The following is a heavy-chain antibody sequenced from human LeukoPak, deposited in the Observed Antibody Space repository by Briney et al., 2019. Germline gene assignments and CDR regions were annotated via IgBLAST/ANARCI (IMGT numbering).Heavy chain of an antibody. CDR2: ISSSSSYI. J-gene: IGHJ4*02. Sequence: PGGSLRLSCAASGFTFSSCSMNWVRQAPGKGLEWVSSISSSSSYIYYADSVKGRFTISRDNTKNSLYLQMNSLRAEDTAVYYCAREERGSYCSGGNCYSNYWGQGTLVTVSS. D-gene: IGHD2-15*01. CDR1: GFTFSSCS. V-gene: IGHV3-21*01. CDR3: AREERGSYCSGGNCYSNY.